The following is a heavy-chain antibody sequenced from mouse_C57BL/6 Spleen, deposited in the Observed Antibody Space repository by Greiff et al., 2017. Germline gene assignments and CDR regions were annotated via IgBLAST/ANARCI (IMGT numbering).Heavy chain of an antibody. CDR1: GYTFTSYW. Sequence: QVQLQQPGAELVRPGSSVKLSCKASGYTFTSYWMDWVKQRPGQGLEWIGNIYPSDSETHYNQKFKDKATLTVDKSSSTAYMQLSSLTSEDSAVYYCAGLYYDGKAYYAMDYWGKGTSVTVSS. V-gene: IGHV1-61*01. D-gene: IGHD2-4*01. J-gene: IGHJ4*01. CDR3: AGLYYDGKAYYAMDY. CDR2: IYPSDSET.